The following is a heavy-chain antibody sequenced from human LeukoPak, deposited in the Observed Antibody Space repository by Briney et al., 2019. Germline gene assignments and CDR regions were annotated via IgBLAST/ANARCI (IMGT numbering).Heavy chain of an antibody. V-gene: IGHV3-53*01. Sequence: GGSLRLSCAASGFTVSSNYMSWVRQAPGKGLEWVSVIYSDGRTFYADSVKGRFTISRDNSKNTLYLQMNSLRAEDTAVYYCARDPTDAVAGNYWGQGTLVTVSS. CDR3: ARDPTDAVAGNY. CDR1: GFTVSSNY. CDR2: IYSDGRT. J-gene: IGHJ4*02. D-gene: IGHD6-19*01.